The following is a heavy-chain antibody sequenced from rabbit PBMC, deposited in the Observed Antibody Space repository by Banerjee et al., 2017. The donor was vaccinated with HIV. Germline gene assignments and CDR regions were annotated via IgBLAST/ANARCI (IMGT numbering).Heavy chain of an antibody. Sequence: QLKETGGGLVQPGGSLTLSCKASGFDFSSYYMSWVRQAPGKGLEWIGNFVAGKSRTYYASWVNGRFTISSDSAQNTVFLRMTSLTAADTATYFCARVTGYGITSGHPTRLDLWGPGTLVTVS. D-gene: IGHD1-1*01. CDR2: FVAGKSRT. V-gene: IGHV1S7*01. CDR3: ARVTGYGITSGHPTRLDL. CDR1: GFDFSSYY. J-gene: IGHJ3*01.